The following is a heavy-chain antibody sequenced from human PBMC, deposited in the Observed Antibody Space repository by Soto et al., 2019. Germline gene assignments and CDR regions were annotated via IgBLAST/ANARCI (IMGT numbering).Heavy chain of an antibody. V-gene: IGHV3-13*01. CDR1: GFTLSSYD. CDR3: VRQHGFLYYYYGLDV. Sequence: EAQLMESGGGLVQPGGSLRLACAASGFTLSSYDMHWVRQATGKGLEWVSGIGTAGDTHYPGSVKGRFTISRENAKNSLYLQMNSLRAEDTAVYYCVRQHGFLYYYYGLDVWGHGTTVTVSS. CDR2: IGTAGDT. D-gene: IGHD3-10*01. J-gene: IGHJ6*02.